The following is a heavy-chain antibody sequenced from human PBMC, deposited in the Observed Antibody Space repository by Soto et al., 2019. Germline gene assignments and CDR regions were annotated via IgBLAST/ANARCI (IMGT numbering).Heavy chain of an antibody. Sequence: GGSLRLSCAASGFTFSIFAMSWVRQAPGKGLEWVSAISGSGGSTYYADSVKGRFTISRDNSKNTLYLQMNSLRAEDTAVYYCVKDIVATNHYFDYWGQGTLVTVSS. J-gene: IGHJ4*02. D-gene: IGHD5-12*01. V-gene: IGHV3-23*01. CDR3: VKDIVATNHYFDY. CDR1: GFTFSIFA. CDR2: ISGSGGST.